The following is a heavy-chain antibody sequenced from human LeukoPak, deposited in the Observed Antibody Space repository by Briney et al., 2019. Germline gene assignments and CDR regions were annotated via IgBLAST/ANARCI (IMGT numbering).Heavy chain of an antibody. D-gene: IGHD3-9*01. CDR3: ARDPVRYFDWSSVK. J-gene: IGHJ4*02. CDR1: GGSISSGDYY. CDR2: IYYSGAT. V-gene: IGHV4-30-4*01. Sequence: SETLSLTCTVSGGSISSGDYYWSWTRQSPGKGLEWIGHIYYSGATYYNPSLKSRVIISVDTSKKQFSLKLNSVTAADTAVYYCARDPVRYFDWSSVKWGQGTLVTVSS.